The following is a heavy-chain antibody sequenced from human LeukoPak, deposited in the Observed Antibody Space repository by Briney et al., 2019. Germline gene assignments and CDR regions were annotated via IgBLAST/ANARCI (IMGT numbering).Heavy chain of an antibody. D-gene: IGHD6-13*01. CDR2: IVVGSGNT. V-gene: IGHV1-58*01. J-gene: IGHJ3*02. CDR3: AAEGRIAAAGPAFDI. Sequence: GASVKVSCKASGFTFTSSAVQWVRQARGQRLEWIGWIVVGSGNTNYAQKFQERVTITRDMSTSTAYMELSSLRSEDTAVYYCAAEGRIAAAGPAFDIWGQGTMDTVSS. CDR1: GFTFTSSA.